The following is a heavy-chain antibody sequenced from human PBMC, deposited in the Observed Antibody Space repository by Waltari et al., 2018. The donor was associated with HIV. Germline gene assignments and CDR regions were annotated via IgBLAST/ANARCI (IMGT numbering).Heavy chain of an antibody. CDR3: VRGVYCGGACYSGADY. J-gene: IGHJ4*02. V-gene: IGHV4-31*03. CDR2: IQLNGNT. Sequence: QVQLQESGPRLVKPSQTLSLPCTASGGSLSSGMCYWPWLRQRPGMGLGWLGYIQLNGNTFDNPSLRSRIVMLLDTSKNQFSLKLTSVTVADTAVYYCVRGVYCGGACYSGADYWGQGTLVTVSS. D-gene: IGHD2-21*02. CDR1: GGSLSSGMCY.